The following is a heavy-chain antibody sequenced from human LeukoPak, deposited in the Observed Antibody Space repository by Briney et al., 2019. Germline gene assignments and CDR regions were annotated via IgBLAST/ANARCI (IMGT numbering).Heavy chain of an antibody. J-gene: IGHJ4*02. CDR3: ARARGQYYYDSSGYPAHPDY. Sequence: SETLSLTCTVSGGSISSSSYYWGWIRQPPGKGLEWIGSIYYSGSTYYNPSLKSRVTISVDTSKNQFSLKLSSVTAADTAVYYCARARGQYYYDSSGYPAHPDYWGQGTLVTVSS. CDR2: IYYSGST. CDR1: GGSISSSSYY. D-gene: IGHD3-22*01. V-gene: IGHV4-39*07.